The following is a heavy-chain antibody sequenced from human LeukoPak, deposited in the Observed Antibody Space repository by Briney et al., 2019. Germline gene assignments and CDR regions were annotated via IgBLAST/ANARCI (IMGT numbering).Heavy chain of an antibody. CDR2: IYHTGST. V-gene: IGHV4-31*03. J-gene: IGHJ4*02. CDR1: GGSISSGGYY. D-gene: IGHD3-16*01. CDR3: ATTVGSYFDY. Sequence: SQTLSLTCTVSGGSISSGGYYWSWIRQHPGKGLEWIGYIYHTGSTYYSPSLKSRVTMSVDTSENQFSLNLSSVTAADTAVYYCATTVGSYFDYWSQGTLVTVSS.